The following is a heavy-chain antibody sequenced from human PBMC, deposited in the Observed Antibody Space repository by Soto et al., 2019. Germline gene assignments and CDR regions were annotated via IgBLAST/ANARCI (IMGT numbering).Heavy chain of an antibody. CDR3: ATGHYDFWSGYFATIDY. CDR2: IHYSGNT. D-gene: IGHD3-3*01. V-gene: IGHV4-59*08. CDR1: GGSISNYH. Sequence: SETLSLTCTVSGGSISNYHWSWIRQPPGKGLEWIGYIHYSGNTKYNPSLKSRVTISADTSKNQFSLKLSSVTAADTAVYYCATGHYDFWSGYFATIDYWGQGTLVTVSS. J-gene: IGHJ4*02.